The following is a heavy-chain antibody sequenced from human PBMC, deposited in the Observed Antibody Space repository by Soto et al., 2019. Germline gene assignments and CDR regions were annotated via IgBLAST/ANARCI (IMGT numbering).Heavy chain of an antibody. V-gene: IGHV3-53*01. J-gene: IGHJ3*02. D-gene: IGHD1-26*01. CDR2: IYSGGST. CDR3: ARGDSGSYFGAFDI. Sequence: GGSLRLSCAAYGFTVSSNYMSWVRQAPGKGLEWVSVIYSGGSTYYADSVKGRFTISRDNSKNTLYLQMNSLRAEDTAVYYCARGDSGSYFGAFDIWGQGTMVTVSS. CDR1: GFTVSSNY.